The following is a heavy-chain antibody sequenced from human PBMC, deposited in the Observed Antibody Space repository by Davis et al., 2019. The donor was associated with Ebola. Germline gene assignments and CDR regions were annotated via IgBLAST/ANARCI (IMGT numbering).Heavy chain of an antibody. CDR2: INPNSGGT. Sequence: ASVKVSCKASGYTFTGYYMHWVRQAPGQGLEWMGWINPNSGGTNYTQKFQGRVTLTRDTSTSTVYMELSSLTSEDTAVYFCAREEDYWGQGTLVTVSS. J-gene: IGHJ4*02. CDR1: GYTFTGYY. CDR3: AREEDY. V-gene: IGHV1-2*02.